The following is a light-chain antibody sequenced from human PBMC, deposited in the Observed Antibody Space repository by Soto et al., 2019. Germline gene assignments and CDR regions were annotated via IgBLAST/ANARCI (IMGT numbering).Light chain of an antibody. Sequence: EIVLTQSPGTLSLSPGERASLSCRASQKISSTVLAWYQQKPGQAPRLLMFRTSSRATGFPARFSGSGSGTEFNLTISSLQSEDFGVYYCQQYNNWPRATFGGGTKVDIK. CDR2: RTS. J-gene: IGKJ4*01. V-gene: IGKV3-15*01. CDR3: QQYNNWPRAT. CDR1: QKISST.